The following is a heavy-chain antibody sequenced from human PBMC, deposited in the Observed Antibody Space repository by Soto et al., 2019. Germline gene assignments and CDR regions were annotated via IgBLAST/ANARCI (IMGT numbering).Heavy chain of an antibody. V-gene: IGHV3-23*01. CDR2: IGGRDGTI. Sequence: GSLRLSCAASGFTLTNFAMSWVRQAPGKGLEWVSYIGGRDGTILYADSVKGRFAISRDNSKNTLYLQMNSLRAEDTAVYYCARGFRWGMDVWGQGTTVTVYS. CDR3: ARGFRWGMDV. J-gene: IGHJ6*02. CDR1: GFTLTNFA. D-gene: IGHD3-16*01.